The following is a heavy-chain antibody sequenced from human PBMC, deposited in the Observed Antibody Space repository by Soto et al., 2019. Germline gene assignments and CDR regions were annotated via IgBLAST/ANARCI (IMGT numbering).Heavy chain of an antibody. V-gene: IGHV4-31*03. J-gene: IGHJ4*02. D-gene: IGHD2-21*02. CDR3: ARVKSSVRPAFVVVTAILEAFDY. CDR1: GGSISSGGYY. CDR2: IYYSGST. Sequence: PSETLSLTCTVSGGSISSGGYYWSWIRQHPGKGLEWIGYIYYSGSTYYNPSLKSRVTISVDTSKNQFSLKLSSVTAADTAVYYCARVKSSVRPAFVVVTAILEAFDYRGQGTLVTVSS.